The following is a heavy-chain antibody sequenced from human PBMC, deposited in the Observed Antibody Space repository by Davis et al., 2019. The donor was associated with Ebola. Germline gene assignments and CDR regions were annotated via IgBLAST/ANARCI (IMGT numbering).Heavy chain of an antibody. CDR1: EYSFTTYW. J-gene: IGHJ1*01. CDR3: ARVLGELSYTEYFQH. Sequence: GESLKISCKDSEYSFTTYWFGWVRQMPGKGLEWMGIIYPGHSDTRYSPSFEGQVTISADKSISTAYLQWSSLRASDTAMYYCARVLGELSYTEYFQHWGQGTLVTVSS. D-gene: IGHD3-16*02. V-gene: IGHV5-51*01. CDR2: IYPGHSDT.